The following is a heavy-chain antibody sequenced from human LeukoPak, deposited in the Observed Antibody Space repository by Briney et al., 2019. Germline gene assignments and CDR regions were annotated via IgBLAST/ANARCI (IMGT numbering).Heavy chain of an antibody. Sequence: SETLSLTCTVSGDSISSYYWSWIRQPAGKGLEWIGRIYTSGSTNFNPSLKSRVTMSVDTSKNQFSLKLSSVTAADTAVYYCARGLVGDIVVVPAARGGYYMDVWGKGTTVTVSS. V-gene: IGHV4-4*07. CDR1: GDSISSYY. CDR3: ARGLVGDIVVVPAARGGYYMDV. J-gene: IGHJ6*03. D-gene: IGHD2-2*01. CDR2: IYTSGST.